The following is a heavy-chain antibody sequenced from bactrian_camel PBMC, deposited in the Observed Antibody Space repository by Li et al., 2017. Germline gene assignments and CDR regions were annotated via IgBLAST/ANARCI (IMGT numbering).Heavy chain of an antibody. V-gene: IGHV3S42*01. CDR3: AADRRCNGWIRGGGH. Sequence: DVQLVESGGGLVQPGGSLRLSCAATGDTYRRYCLAWFRQASGEEREGVAAIEADGPTSYADSVKGRFTISKDNTESTLYLQMNSLKPEDTAMYYCAADRRCNGWIRGGGHWGQGTQVTVS. CDR2: IEADGPT. D-gene: IGHD3*01. J-gene: IGHJ4*01. CDR1: GDTYRRYC.